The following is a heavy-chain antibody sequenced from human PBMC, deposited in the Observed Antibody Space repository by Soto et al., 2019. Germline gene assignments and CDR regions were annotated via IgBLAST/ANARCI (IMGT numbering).Heavy chain of an antibody. CDR2: IYYSGST. CDR1: GGSISSGGYY. V-gene: IGHV4-31*03. CDR3: ATSMVRGVIITTGHAFDI. Sequence: SETLSLTCTVSGGSISSGGYYWSWIRQHPGKGLEWIGYIYYSGSTYYNPSLKSRVTISVDTSKNQFSLKLSSVTAADTAVYYCATSMVRGVIITTGHAFDIWGQGTMVTVSS. J-gene: IGHJ3*02. D-gene: IGHD3-10*01.